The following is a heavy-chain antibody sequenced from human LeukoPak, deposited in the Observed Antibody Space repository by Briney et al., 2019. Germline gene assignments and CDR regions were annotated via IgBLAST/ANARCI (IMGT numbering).Heavy chain of an antibody. CDR2: VYSGGSA. CDR1: GFIVTNNY. D-gene: IGHD2-8*01. V-gene: IGHV3-66*01. CDR3: ARDPPAVLIDTYG. J-gene: IGHJ4*02. Sequence: GGSLRLSCTASGFIVTNNYINWVRQAPGKGLEWVSLVYSGGSAYYADSVKGRFTISRDNSKNMVYLQMNSLRAEDTAMYYCARDPPAVLIDTYGWGQGTLVTVSS.